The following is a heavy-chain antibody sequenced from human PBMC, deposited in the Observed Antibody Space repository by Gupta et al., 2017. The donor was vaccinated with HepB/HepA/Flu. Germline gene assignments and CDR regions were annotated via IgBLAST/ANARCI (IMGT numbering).Heavy chain of an antibody. J-gene: IGHJ6*02. D-gene: IGHD6-19*01. CDR3: ARSFSSGWYFMDV. CDR1: GGTFGSYG. V-gene: IGHV1-69*04. CDR2: IIPTLGST. Sequence: QVQLVQSGAEVKKPGASVKVSCKASGGTFGSYGINWVRQAPGQGLEWMGRIIPTLGSTNYAQRFEGRGTFTADKSTNTAYMELTSLTSEDTALYYCARSFSSGWYFMDVWGQGTTVTVSS.